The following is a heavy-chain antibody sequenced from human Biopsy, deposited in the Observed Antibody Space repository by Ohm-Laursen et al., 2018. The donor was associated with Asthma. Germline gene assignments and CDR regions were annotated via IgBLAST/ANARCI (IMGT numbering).Heavy chain of an antibody. CDR2: LYYSGSA. J-gene: IGHJ4*02. CDR3: ASSGGYYFPH. D-gene: IGHD6-19*01. CDR1: GGSITSSSYY. V-gene: IGHV4-61*05. Sequence: SDTLSLTCTVSGGSITSSSYYWGWIRQPPGKGLEWIGSLYYSGSANYNPSLKSRVTISLDMSKSQFSLKLNSVSAADTAIYYCASSGGYYFPHWGRGTLVTVPS.